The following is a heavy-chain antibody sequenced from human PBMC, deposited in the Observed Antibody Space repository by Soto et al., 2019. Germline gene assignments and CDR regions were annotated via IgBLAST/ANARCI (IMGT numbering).Heavy chain of an antibody. V-gene: IGHV3-30*18. Sequence: GGSLRLSCEASGFTFSRYGMHWVRQAPGMGLEWVAVISWDGLAQYYGDSVKGRFTISRDNSQSTLYLQMNSLRTEDTAIYYCAKETIQVGGPNYFDYWGQGVLVTVSS. D-gene: IGHD1-1*01. CDR3: AKETIQVGGPNYFDY. J-gene: IGHJ4*02. CDR2: ISWDGLAQ. CDR1: GFTFSRYG.